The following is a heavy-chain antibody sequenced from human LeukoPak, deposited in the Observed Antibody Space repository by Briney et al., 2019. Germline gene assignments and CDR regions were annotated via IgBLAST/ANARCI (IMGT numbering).Heavy chain of an antibody. CDR1: GFTFDDYA. Sequence: HPGGSLRLSCAASGFTFDDYAMHWVRQAPGKGLEWVSGISWNSGSIGYADSVKGRFTISRDNAKNSLYLQMNSLRAEDTAVYYCARVMDYWGQGTLVTVSS. CDR2: ISWNSGSI. V-gene: IGHV3-9*01. J-gene: IGHJ4*02. CDR3: ARVMDY.